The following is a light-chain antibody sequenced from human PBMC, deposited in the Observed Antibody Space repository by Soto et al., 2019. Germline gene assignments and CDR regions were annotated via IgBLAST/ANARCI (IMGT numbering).Light chain of an antibody. CDR1: QTISSW. CDR2: KAS. CDR3: QHYNSYSEA. Sequence: DTQMTQCPYTLSGSVGERVTITCRASQTISSWLAWYQQKPGKAPKLLIYKASTLKSGVPSRFSGSGSGTEFTLTISSLQPDDFATYYCQHYNSYSEAFGQGTKVDIK. J-gene: IGKJ1*01. V-gene: IGKV1-5*03.